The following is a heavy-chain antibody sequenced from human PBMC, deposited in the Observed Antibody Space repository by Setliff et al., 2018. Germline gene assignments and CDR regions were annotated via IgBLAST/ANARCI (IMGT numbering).Heavy chain of an antibody. V-gene: IGHV4-61*09. CDR1: GDSISSGSYY. D-gene: IGHD2-15*01. CDR3: ATTTLGRYCSGGSCYFGY. J-gene: IGHJ4*02. Sequence: PSETLSLTCTVSGDSISSGSYYWSWIRQPAGKGLEWIGQIHTSGSTNYSPSLKSRVTISIDTSKNQFSLKLNSVTAADTAVYYCATTTLGRYCSGGSCYFGYWGQGTQVTVSS. CDR2: IHTSGST.